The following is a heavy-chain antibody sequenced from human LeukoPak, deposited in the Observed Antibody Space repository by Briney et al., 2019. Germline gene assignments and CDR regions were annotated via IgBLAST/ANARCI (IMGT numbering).Heavy chain of an antibody. CDR3: TREDNWYFDL. J-gene: IGHJ2*01. Sequence: GGSLRLSCAASGFTFSDYYMTWIRQAPGKGLEWLSYISTGSTYTNYANSVKGRFTISRDSAKNSLYLQLNSLRADDTAVYYCTREDNWYFDLWGRGTLVTVSS. CDR1: GFTFSDYY. CDR2: ISTGSTYT. V-gene: IGHV3-11*05.